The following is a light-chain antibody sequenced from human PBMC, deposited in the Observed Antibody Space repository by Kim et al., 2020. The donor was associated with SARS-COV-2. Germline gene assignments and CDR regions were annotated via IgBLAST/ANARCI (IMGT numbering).Light chain of an antibody. CDR3: QQRASWPRT. J-gene: IGKJ2*01. Sequence: SLSPGESAPRSCRASQKVDYRLAWYQQKPGRSPSLLIYDTSSRATGIPARFSGSGSGTDFTLTITSLEPEDFAVYYCQQRASWPRTFGQGTKLEI. CDR1: QKVDYR. V-gene: IGKV3-11*01. CDR2: DTS.